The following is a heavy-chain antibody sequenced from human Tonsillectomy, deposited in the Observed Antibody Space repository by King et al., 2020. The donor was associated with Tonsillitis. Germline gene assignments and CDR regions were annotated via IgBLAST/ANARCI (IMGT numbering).Heavy chain of an antibody. V-gene: IGHV3-48*03. Sequence: VQLVESGGGLVQPGGSLRLSCAASGFTFSIYEIHWVRQAPGKGPEWIAYISSIGTTIYYADSVKGRFTISRDNAKNSLYLEMNSLRAEDTAVYYCARDLHFSDSPYDFWGKGTMVTVSS. CDR3: ARDLHFSDSPYDF. CDR2: ISSIGTTI. J-gene: IGHJ4*02. CDR1: GFTFSIYE. D-gene: IGHD3-22*01.